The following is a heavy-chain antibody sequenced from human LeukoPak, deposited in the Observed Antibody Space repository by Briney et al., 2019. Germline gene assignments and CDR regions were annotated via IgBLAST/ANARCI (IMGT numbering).Heavy chain of an antibody. V-gene: IGHV3-73*01. J-gene: IGHJ4*02. CDR2: IRSKANSYAT. D-gene: IGHD3-22*01. Sequence: GGSLRLSCAASRFTFSGSAMHWVRQASGKGLEWVGRIRSKANSYATAYAASVKGRFTISRDDSKNTAYLQMNSLKTEDTAVYYCTSSLYDSSGYYYLFWGQGTLVTVSS. CDR1: RFTFSGSA. CDR3: TSSLYDSSGYYYLF.